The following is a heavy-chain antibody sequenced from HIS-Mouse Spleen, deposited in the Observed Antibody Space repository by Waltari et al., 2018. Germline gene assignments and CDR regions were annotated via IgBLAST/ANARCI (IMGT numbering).Heavy chain of an antibody. CDR1: GFTFRSYG. D-gene: IGHD6-13*01. CDR3: AKEYSSSHNWFDP. V-gene: IGHV3-30*18. J-gene: IGHJ5*02. CDR2: ISYDGSNK. Sequence: QVQLVESGGGVVQPGRSLRLSCAASGFTFRSYGIHCVRQAPGKGLEWVAVISYDGSNKYYADSVKGRFTISRDNSKNTLYLQMNSLRAEDTAVYYCAKEYSSSHNWFDPWGQGTLVTVSS.